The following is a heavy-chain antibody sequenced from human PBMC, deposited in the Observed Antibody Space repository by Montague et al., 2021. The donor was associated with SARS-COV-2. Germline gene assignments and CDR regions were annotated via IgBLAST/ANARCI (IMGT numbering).Heavy chain of an antibody. CDR2: IYYSGST. CDR3: ARDQGYNWNYYYYYGMDV. V-gene: IGHV4-39*07. Sequence: SETLSLTCTVSGGSISSSSYYWGWIRQPPGKGLEWIGSIYYSGSTYYNPSLKSRVTISVDTSKNQFSLKLSSVTAADTAVYYCARDQGYNWNYYYYYGMDVWGQGPRSPSP. D-gene: IGHD1-20*01. J-gene: IGHJ6*02. CDR1: GGSISSSSYY.